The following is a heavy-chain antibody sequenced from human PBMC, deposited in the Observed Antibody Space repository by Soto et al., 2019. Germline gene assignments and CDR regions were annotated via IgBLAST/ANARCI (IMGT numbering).Heavy chain of an antibody. CDR1: GGSFSGYY. CDR2: INHSGST. D-gene: IGHD6-13*01. Sequence: SETLSLTCAVYGGSFSGYYWIWIRQPPGKGLEWIGEINHSGSTNYNPSLKSRVTISVDTSKNQFSLKLSSVTAADTAVYYCARRFRAAAAGTGIEYWGQGTLVTVSS. V-gene: IGHV4-34*01. CDR3: ARRFRAAAAGTGIEY. J-gene: IGHJ4*02.